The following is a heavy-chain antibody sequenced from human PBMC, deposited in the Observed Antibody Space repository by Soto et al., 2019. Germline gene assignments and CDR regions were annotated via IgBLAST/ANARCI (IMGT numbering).Heavy chain of an antibody. CDR2: ISYNGIT. CDR1: GGPLNAYY. Sequence: PSETLSLTCSVSGGPLNAYYWTWIRQPPGKRLEWLGHISYNGITNYNPSLKSRVTMSVDTSKNQISLKLSSVTVADTAIYYCARDRSGSYETFDYWGQGTMVTVSS. V-gene: IGHV4-59*12. D-gene: IGHD6-25*01. J-gene: IGHJ4*02. CDR3: ARDRSGSYETFDY.